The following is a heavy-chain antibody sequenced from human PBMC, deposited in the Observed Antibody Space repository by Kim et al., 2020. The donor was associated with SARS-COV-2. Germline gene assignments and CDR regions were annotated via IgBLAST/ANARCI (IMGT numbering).Heavy chain of an antibody. CDR1: GFTFGDYA. CDR2: IRSKAYGGTT. D-gene: IGHD4-17*01. V-gene: IGHV3-49*03. CDR3: TRDIHDYGETQNDY. J-gene: IGHJ4*02. Sequence: GGSLRLSCTASGFTFGDYAMSWFRQAPGKGLEWVGFIRSKAYGGTTEYAASVKGRFTISRDDSKSIAYLQMNSLKTEDTAVYYCTRDIHDYGETQNDYWGQGTLVTVSS.